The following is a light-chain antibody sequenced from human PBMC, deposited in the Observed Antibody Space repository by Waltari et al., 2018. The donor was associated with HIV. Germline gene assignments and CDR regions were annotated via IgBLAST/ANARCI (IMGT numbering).Light chain of an antibody. CDR2: GAS. J-gene: IGKJ2*01. Sequence: ELVLTQSPGTLSLSPGERATLSCRASQSVSSSYLAWYQQKPGQAPRLLIYGASSRATGIPDRFSGSGSGTDFTLTISRLEPEDFAVYYCQQYGARAYTFGQGTKLEIK. CDR3: QQYGARAYT. CDR1: QSVSSSY. V-gene: IGKV3-20*01.